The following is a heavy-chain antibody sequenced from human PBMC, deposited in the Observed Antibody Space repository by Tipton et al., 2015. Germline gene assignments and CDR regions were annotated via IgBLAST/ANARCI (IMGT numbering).Heavy chain of an antibody. Sequence: TLSLTCTVSGHSINSGGHYWGWVRQHPVKGLQWIGYIYYSGTAYYNPSLKSRATISVDTSKNQFSLKVSSVTAADTAVYYCARHLEMPTNQELFDYWGQGTLVTVSS. D-gene: IGHD5-24*01. CDR1: GHSINSGGHY. J-gene: IGHJ4*02. CDR3: ARHLEMPTNQELFDY. CDR2: IYYSGTA. V-gene: IGHV4-31*03.